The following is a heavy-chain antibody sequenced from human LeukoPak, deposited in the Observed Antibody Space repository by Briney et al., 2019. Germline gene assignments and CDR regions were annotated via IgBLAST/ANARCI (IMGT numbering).Heavy chain of an antibody. CDR3: ARDLFDWNSNSPSDY. D-gene: IGHD1-7*01. CDR1: GFTFTFSAYA. V-gene: IGHV3-33*01. J-gene: IGHJ4*02. CDR2: MWYDGSNE. Sequence: GGSLRLSCAASGFTFTFSAYAIHWVRQAPGKGLEWVAVMWYDGSNEYYADAVKGRFSVSRDKFQNTMFLQMNSLRAEDTAVYYCARDLFDWNSNSPSDYWGQGTLVTVSS.